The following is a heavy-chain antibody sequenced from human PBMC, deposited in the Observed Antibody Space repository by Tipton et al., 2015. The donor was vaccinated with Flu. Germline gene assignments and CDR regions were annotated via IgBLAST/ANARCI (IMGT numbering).Heavy chain of an antibody. CDR3: ARAIAAAGSF. J-gene: IGHJ4*02. Sequence: SLRLSCADSGLTFNNHWMTWVRQAPGKGLEWVANIKQDGSEKYSVDSVKGRFTISRDNAKNSLYLQMNSLRAEDTAVYYCARAIAAAGSFWGQGPLVTVSS. V-gene: IGHV3-7*03. CDR1: GLTFNNHW. D-gene: IGHD6-13*01. CDR2: IKQDGSEK.